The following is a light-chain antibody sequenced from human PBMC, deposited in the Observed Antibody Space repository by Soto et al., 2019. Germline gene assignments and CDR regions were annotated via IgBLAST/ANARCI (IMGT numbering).Light chain of an antibody. CDR2: AAS. CDR3: QQLNSYPLT. CDR1: QDISDY. Sequence: DIQFTQSPSFLSASLGDRVTITLRASQDISDYLAWYQQRPGKAPKLLIYAASTLQSGVPSRFSGSGSGTEFTLTISSLQPEDFATYSCQQLNSYPLTFGGGTKVDIK. J-gene: IGKJ4*01. V-gene: IGKV1-9*01.